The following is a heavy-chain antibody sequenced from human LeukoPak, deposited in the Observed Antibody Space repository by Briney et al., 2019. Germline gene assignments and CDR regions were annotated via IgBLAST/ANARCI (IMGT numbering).Heavy chain of an antibody. CDR2: IIPIFGTA. Sequence: ASVKVSCKASGGTFSSYAISWVRQAPGQGLEWMGGIIPIFGTANYAQKFQGRVTITADESTSTAYMELSSLRSEDTAVYYCARVEISSSWLRGALAYWGQGTLVTVSS. CDR3: ARVEISSSWLRGALAY. V-gene: IGHV1-69*13. CDR1: GGTFSSYA. D-gene: IGHD6-13*01. J-gene: IGHJ4*02.